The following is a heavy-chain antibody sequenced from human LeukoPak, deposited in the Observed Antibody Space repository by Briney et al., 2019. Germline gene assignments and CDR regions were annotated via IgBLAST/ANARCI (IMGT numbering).Heavy chain of an antibody. D-gene: IGHD3-10*01. J-gene: IGHJ4*02. CDR2: IYYSGST. V-gene: IGHV4-59*01. CDR3: ARGRGDPFGSGSQFDY. Sequence: SETLSLTCTVSGGSISSYYWSWIRQPPGKGLEWIGYIYYSGSTNYNPSLKSRVTISVDTSKNQFSLKLSSVTAADTAVYYCARGRGDPFGSGSQFDYWGQGTLVTV. CDR1: GGSISSYY.